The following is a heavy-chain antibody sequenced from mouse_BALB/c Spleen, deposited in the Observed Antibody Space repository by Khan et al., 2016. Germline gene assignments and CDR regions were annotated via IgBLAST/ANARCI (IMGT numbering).Heavy chain of an antibody. CDR3: ARCGITGTIVD. Sequence: EVQLQESGPGFVKPSQSLSLTCSVTGYSITSGYYWNWIRQFPGNKLEWLGCISYDDSDNYNPYLKNRISITRDTSKYQLFMQLHSMTTEDTATFGGARCGITGTIVDWGQGTLVTVSA. V-gene: IGHV3-6*02. CDR1: GYSITSGYY. D-gene: IGHD4-1*01. J-gene: IGHJ3*01. CDR2: ISYDDSD.